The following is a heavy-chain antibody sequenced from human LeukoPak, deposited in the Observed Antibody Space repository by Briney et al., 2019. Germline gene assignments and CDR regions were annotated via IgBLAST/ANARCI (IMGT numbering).Heavy chain of an antibody. CDR1: GFTFRSYA. CDR2: ISGSGGST. Sequence: GGSLRLSCADSGFTFRSYAMSWVRQAPGKGVEWVSAISGSGGSTYYADSVKGRFTISRDNSKNTLYLQMNSLRAEDTAVYYCATDVLRFLEWLSLFNYFDYWGQGTLVTVSS. D-gene: IGHD3-3*01. CDR3: ATDVLRFLEWLSLFNYFDY. V-gene: IGHV3-23*01. J-gene: IGHJ4*02.